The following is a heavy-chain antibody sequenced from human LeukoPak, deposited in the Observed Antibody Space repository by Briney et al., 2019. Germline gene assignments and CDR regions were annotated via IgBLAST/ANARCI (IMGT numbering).Heavy chain of an antibody. CDR3: ATASGYCSGGSCYSGRWFDP. V-gene: IGHV4-34*01. J-gene: IGHJ5*02. CDR1: GGSFSGYY. CDR2: INHSGST. Sequence: SETLSLTCAVYGGSFSGYYWSWIRQPPGKGLEWIGEINHSGSTNYNPSLKSRVTISVNTSKNQFSLKLSSATAADTAVYYCATASGYCSGGSCYSGRWFDPWGQGTLVTVSS. D-gene: IGHD2-15*01.